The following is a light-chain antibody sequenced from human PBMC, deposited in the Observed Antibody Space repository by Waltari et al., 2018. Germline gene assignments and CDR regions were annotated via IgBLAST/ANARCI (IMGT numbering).Light chain of an antibody. J-gene: IGLJ2*01. CDR3: CSYAGRYTSV. Sequence: QSALTQPRSVSGSPGQSVTLSCTGTDSDVGAYKYVSWYQHRPGKAPGLVISAVDQRPYGVPERFSGSKAGHTASLTISGLQTDDEASYYCCSYAGRYTSVFGGGTKVTVL. CDR1: DSDVGAYKY. V-gene: IGLV2-11*01. CDR2: AVD.